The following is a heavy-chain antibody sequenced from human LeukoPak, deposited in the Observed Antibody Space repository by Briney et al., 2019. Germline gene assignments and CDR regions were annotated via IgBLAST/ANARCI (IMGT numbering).Heavy chain of an antibody. CDR3: ARGPTYYDILTGYTI. J-gene: IGHJ4*02. Sequence: PGGSLRLSCAASGFTFSNYTIHWVRQAPGKGLEWVAVISYDGSNKYYADSVKGRFTISRDNSKNTLYLQMNSLRTEDTAVYYCARGPTYYDILTGYTIWGQGTLVTVS. CDR1: GFTFSNYT. D-gene: IGHD3-9*01. CDR2: ISYDGSNK. V-gene: IGHV3-30-3*01.